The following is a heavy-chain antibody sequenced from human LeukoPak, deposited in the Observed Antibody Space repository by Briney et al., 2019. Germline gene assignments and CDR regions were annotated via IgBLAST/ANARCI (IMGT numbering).Heavy chain of an antibody. CDR3: EFCSSTTCLFDN. CDR1: GFTVSSNY. J-gene: IGHJ4*02. CDR2: IYSGGST. V-gene: IGHV3-66*01. Sequence: GGSLRLSCAVSGFTVSSNYMSWVRQAPGKGLEWVAVIYSGGSTYYADSVKDRFTISRDNSKNTLYLQMNCLRAEGTAVYAREFCSSTTCLFDNGGEGTLFTVSS. D-gene: IGHD2-2*01.